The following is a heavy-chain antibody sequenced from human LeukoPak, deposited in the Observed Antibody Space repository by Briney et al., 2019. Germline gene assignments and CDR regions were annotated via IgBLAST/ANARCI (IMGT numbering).Heavy chain of an antibody. Sequence: SETLSLTCIVSGGSINNYYWNWIRQPPGKGLEWIGHISYSGRTNYNPSLNSRVTISIDTSNNQFSLKLTSVTAADTAVYYCTRDGHRGMIGTPGMDVWGQGTTVTVSS. V-gene: IGHV4-59*12. D-gene: IGHD1-20*01. CDR3: TRDGHRGMIGTPGMDV. J-gene: IGHJ6*02. CDR2: ISYSGRT. CDR1: GGSINNYY.